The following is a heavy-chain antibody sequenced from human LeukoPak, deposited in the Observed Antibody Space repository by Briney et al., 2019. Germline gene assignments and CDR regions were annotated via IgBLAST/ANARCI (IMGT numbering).Heavy chain of an antibody. D-gene: IGHD2-15*01. CDR3: VGGGRPYYYYYGMDV. V-gene: IGHV4-39*01. CDR2: IYYSGST. Sequence: SETLSLTCTVSGGSIISSSYYWGWIRPPPGKGLEWIGSIYYSGSTYYNPSLKSRVTISVDTSKNQFSLKLSSVTAADTAVYYCVGGGRPYYYYYGMDVWGQGTTVTVSS. J-gene: IGHJ6*02. CDR1: GGSIISSSYY.